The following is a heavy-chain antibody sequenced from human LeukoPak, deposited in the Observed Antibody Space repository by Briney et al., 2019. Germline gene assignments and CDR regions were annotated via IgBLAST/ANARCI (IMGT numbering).Heavy chain of an antibody. J-gene: IGHJ4*02. V-gene: IGHV1-8*01. CDR3: ARGDSSGYFFDY. CDR2: MNPNTGYT. Sequence: ASVKVSCKASGYTFTSYDIIWVRQATGQGLEWMGWMNPNTGYTGYAHQFQGRITMTRDTSISTAYMELSRLRSDDTAVYYCARGDSSGYFFDYWGRGTLVTVSS. CDR1: GYTFTSYD. D-gene: IGHD3-22*01.